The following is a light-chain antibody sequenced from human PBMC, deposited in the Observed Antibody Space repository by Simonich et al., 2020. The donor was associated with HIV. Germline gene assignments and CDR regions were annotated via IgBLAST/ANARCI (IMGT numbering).Light chain of an antibody. V-gene: IGKV3-15*01. J-gene: IGKJ4*01. CDR2: DAS. Sequence: IVMTQSPATLSVSHGERATLSCRASQSVSRNLAWYQQNPGQAPRLLIFDASTRATGVPAKFSGSGSGTEFTLTISSIQSEDFAVYYCQQYNNRPLTFGGGTKVEIK. CDR3: QQYNNRPLT. CDR1: QSVSRN.